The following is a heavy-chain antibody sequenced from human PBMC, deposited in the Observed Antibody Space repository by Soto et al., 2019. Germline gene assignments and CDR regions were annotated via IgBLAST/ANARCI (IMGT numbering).Heavy chain of an antibody. CDR2: ISGSGGST. Sequence: GGSLRLSCAASGFTFSSYAMSWVRQAPGKGLEWVSAISGSGGSTYYADSAKGRFTISRDNSKNTLYLQMNSLRAEDTAVYYCAKTPYYYDSSGYYSSPPWGQGTLVTVSS. CDR1: GFTFSSYA. V-gene: IGHV3-23*01. CDR3: AKTPYYYDSSGYYSSPP. D-gene: IGHD3-22*01. J-gene: IGHJ5*02.